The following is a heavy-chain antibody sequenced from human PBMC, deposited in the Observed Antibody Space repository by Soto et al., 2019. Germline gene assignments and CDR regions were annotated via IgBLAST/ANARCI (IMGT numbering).Heavy chain of an antibody. V-gene: IGHV4-59*01. D-gene: IGHD5-12*01. Sequence: SETLSLTCTVSGGSISSYYWSWIRQPPGKGLEWIGYIYYSGGTNYNPSLKSRVTISVDTSKNQFSLKLSSVTAADTAVYYCARATGYDTYYYYGMDVWGQGTTVTVSS. CDR2: IYYSGGT. CDR1: GGSISSYY. CDR3: ARATGYDTYYYYGMDV. J-gene: IGHJ6*02.